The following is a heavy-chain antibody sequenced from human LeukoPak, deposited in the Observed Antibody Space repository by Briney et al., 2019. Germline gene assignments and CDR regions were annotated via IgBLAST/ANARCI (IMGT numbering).Heavy chain of an antibody. V-gene: IGHV1-8*01. Sequence: ASVKVSCKASGYTFTSYDINWVRQATGQGLEWMGWMNPNSGNTGYAQKFQGRVTMTRNTSISTAYMELSSLRSEDTAVYYCARGQFRQLWLTQGSGWFAPWGQGTLVTVSS. CDR2: MNPNSGNT. CDR1: GYTFTSYD. D-gene: IGHD5-18*01. J-gene: IGHJ5*02. CDR3: ARGQFRQLWLTQGSGWFAP.